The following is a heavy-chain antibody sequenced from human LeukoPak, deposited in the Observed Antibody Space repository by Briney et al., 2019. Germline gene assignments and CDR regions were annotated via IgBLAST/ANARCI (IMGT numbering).Heavy chain of an antibody. CDR1: GGAISSSSHY. CDR3: ARNTTVTDWYFDL. V-gene: IGHV4-39*01. CDR2: IYHSGST. Sequence: SETLSLTCIVSGGAISSSSHYWGSIRQPPGKGLEWIGSIYHSGSTVYNPSLKSRVAISVDTSRNQFSLRLNSVTASDTAVYYCARNTTVTDWYFDLWGRGTLVTVSS. D-gene: IGHD4-17*01. J-gene: IGHJ2*01.